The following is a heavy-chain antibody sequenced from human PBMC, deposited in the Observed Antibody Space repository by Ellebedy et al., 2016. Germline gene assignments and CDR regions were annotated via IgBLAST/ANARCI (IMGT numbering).Heavy chain of an antibody. Sequence: SETLSLXXTVSGGSISSYYWSWIRQPPGKGLEWIGYIYYSGSTNYNPSLKSRVTISVDTSKNQFSLKLSSVTAADTAVYYCARVADSSSWYRGAFDIWGQGTMVTVSS. CDR2: IYYSGST. V-gene: IGHV4-59*12. D-gene: IGHD6-13*01. CDR1: GGSISSYY. CDR3: ARVADSSSWYRGAFDI. J-gene: IGHJ3*02.